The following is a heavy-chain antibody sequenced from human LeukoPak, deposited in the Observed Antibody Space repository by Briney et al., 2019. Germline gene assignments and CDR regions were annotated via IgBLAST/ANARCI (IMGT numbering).Heavy chain of an antibody. D-gene: IGHD3-10*01. Sequence: TGGSLRLSCAASGFTSSSYAMSWVRQAPGKGLEWVSAISGSGGSTYYADSVKGRFTISRDNSKNTLYLQMNSLRAEDTAVYYCAKDGWLGGDFDYWGQGTLVTVSS. V-gene: IGHV3-23*01. CDR1: GFTSSSYA. CDR2: ISGSGGST. CDR3: AKDGWLGGDFDY. J-gene: IGHJ4*02.